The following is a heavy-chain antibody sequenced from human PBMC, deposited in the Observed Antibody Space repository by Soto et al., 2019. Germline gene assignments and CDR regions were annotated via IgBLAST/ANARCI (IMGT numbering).Heavy chain of an antibody. V-gene: IGHV4-31*03. CDR1: GGSINSGCSF. Sequence: QGQLQESGPGLLKPSQTLSLICTVSGGSINSGCSFWTCIRQHPVRAPEWMGYLSHTGNTYYSPSLKSRVLMSVDRSKNLLSLMLSYVTAADKAVYDCARGLYEPNWFDSWCQGNLVTVSS. CDR3: ARGLYEPNWFDS. CDR2: LSHTGNT. D-gene: IGHD3-22*01. J-gene: IGHJ5*01.